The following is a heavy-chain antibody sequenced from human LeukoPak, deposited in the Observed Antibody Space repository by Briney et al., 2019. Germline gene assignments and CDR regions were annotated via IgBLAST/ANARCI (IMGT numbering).Heavy chain of an antibody. J-gene: IGHJ4*02. CDR2: IYYSGST. D-gene: IGHD6-13*01. Sequence: SETLSLTCTVSGGSISSHYWSWIRQPPGKGLEWIGYIYYSGSTNYNPSLKSRVTISVDTSKNQFSLKLSSVTAADTAVYYCARATYSSSFYRYWGQGTLVTVSS. V-gene: IGHV4-59*11. CDR3: ARATYSSSFYRY. CDR1: GGSISSHY.